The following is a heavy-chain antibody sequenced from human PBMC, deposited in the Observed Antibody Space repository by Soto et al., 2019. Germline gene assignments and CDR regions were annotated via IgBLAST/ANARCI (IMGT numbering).Heavy chain of an antibody. J-gene: IGHJ4*02. Sequence: SETLSLTCTVSGGSISSYYWSWIRQPPGKGLEWIGYIYYSGSTNYNPSLKSRVTISVDTSKNQFSLKLNSVTAADTAVYYCARAIDYDILTGYPAPPDYWGQGTLVTVSS. CDR2: IYYSGST. CDR1: GGSISSYY. D-gene: IGHD3-9*01. CDR3: ARAIDYDILTGYPAPPDY. V-gene: IGHV4-59*01.